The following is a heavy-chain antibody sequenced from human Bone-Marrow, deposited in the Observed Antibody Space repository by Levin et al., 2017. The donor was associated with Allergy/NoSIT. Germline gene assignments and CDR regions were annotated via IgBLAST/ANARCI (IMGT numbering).Heavy chain of an antibody. CDR2: IHHSGNT. CDR1: GATIITSTW. CDR3: AKGADGGGYGEA. Sequence: SETLSLTCAVSGATIITSTWWIWVRQPPGKGLEWIGEIHHSGNTNYNPSLKSRVTMSVDKSKNQFSLKLSSVTAADTAVYYCAKGADGGGYGEAWGQGTLVTVSS. V-gene: IGHV4-4*02. J-gene: IGHJ5*02. D-gene: IGHD4-17*01.